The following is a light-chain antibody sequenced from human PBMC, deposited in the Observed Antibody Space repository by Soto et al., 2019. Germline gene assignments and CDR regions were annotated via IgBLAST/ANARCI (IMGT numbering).Light chain of an antibody. CDR1: QSIRRW. Sequence: DIQMTQSPSMLSASVGDRFTVACRASQSIRRWLAWYQQKPGKAPKLLIFDASTLESGVPSRFSGSGSGTEFRLTISTMQPDDFATYYCQQYDSFSVTFGQGTRLEIK. CDR2: DAS. J-gene: IGKJ5*01. CDR3: QQYDSFSVT. V-gene: IGKV1-5*01.